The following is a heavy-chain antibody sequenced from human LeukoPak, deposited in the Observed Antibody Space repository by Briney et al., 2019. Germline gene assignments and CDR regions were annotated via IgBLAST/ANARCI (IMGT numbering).Heavy chain of an antibody. CDR3: ARRKGWYPDL. CDR2: IYPGDSET. D-gene: IGHD2-15*01. J-gene: IGHJ5*02. Sequence: GESLKISCQGSGYSFTSYWIAWVRQMPGRGLEWMGVIYPGDSETTYSPSFQGRVTISVDKSITTAYLQWSSLKAADTAMYYCARRKGWYPDLWGQGTLVTVSS. CDR1: GYSFTSYW. V-gene: IGHV5-51*01.